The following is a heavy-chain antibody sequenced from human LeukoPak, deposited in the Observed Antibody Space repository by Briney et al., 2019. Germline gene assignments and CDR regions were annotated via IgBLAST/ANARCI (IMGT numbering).Heavy chain of an antibody. Sequence: SETLSLACTVSGGSISSYYWSWIRQPPGKGREWIGNIYYSGSTYYNPSLKSRVNISVDTSKNQFSLKLTAVTAADTAVYYCARSQFYGSGSYQGRWFDPWGQGTLVTVSS. V-gene: IGHV4-59*12. D-gene: IGHD3-10*01. J-gene: IGHJ5*02. CDR3: ARSQFYGSGSYQGRWFDP. CDR1: GGSISSYY. CDR2: IYYSGST.